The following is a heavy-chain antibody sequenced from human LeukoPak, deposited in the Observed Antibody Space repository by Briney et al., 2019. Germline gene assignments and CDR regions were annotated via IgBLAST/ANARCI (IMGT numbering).Heavy chain of an antibody. CDR2: IYTSGST. Sequence: SETLSLTCTVSGGSISSYYWSWIRQPAGKGLEWIGRIYTSGSTNYNPSPKSRVTMSVDTSKNQFSLKLSSVTAADTAVYYCALVSTYYDILTGYYDAFDIWGQGTMVTVSS. J-gene: IGHJ3*02. CDR1: GGSISSYY. CDR3: ALVSTYYDILTGYYDAFDI. V-gene: IGHV4-4*07. D-gene: IGHD3-9*01.